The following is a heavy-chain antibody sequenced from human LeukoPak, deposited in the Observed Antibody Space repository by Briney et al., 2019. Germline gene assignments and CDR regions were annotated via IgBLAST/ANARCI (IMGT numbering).Heavy chain of an antibody. CDR1: GFTVSSNY. V-gene: IGHV3-48*04. CDR3: ARDSFSDYYDTSGPRWFDP. J-gene: IGHJ5*02. D-gene: IGHD3-22*01. Sequence: GGSLRFSCAASGFTVSSNYMSWVRQAPGKGLEWVSYISSSSSTIYYADSVKGRFTISRDNAKNSLYLQMNSLRAEDTAFYYCARDSFSDYYDTSGPRWFDPWGQGTLVTVSS. CDR2: ISSSSSTI.